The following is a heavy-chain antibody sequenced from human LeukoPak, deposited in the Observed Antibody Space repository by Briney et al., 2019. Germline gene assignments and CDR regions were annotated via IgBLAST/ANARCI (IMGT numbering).Heavy chain of an antibody. J-gene: IGHJ6*03. CDR1: GFTFSDYN. Sequence: PGGSLRLSCAASGFTFSDYNMRWIRQAPGKGLEWVANIKQDGSEKYYVDSVKGRFTISRDNAKNSLYLQMNSLRAGDTAVYYCARDSAAAIYYYYYYYMDVWGKGTTVTISS. D-gene: IGHD6-13*01. CDR3: ARDSAAAIYYYYYYYMDV. V-gene: IGHV3-7*01. CDR2: IKQDGSEK.